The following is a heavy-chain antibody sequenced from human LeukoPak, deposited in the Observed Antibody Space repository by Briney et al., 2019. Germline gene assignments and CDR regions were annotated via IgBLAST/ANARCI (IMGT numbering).Heavy chain of an antibody. CDR3: ASQSTPVLPFDI. CDR2: IYSGGTT. J-gene: IGHJ3*02. CDR1: GFTVSSNY. Sequence: PGGSLTLSCAASGFTVSSNYISWVRQVPGKGLEWVSVIYSGGTTYYADSVKGRFTISRDNSKNTLYLQMNSLRAEDTAVYYCASQSTPVLPFDIWGQGTMVTVSS. V-gene: IGHV3-66*04.